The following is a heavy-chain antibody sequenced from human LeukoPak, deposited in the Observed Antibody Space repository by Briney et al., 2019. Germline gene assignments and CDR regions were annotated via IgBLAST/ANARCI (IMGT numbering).Heavy chain of an antibody. CDR1: GFTFSSYS. CDR2: ISSSSSYI. D-gene: IGHD3-22*01. Sequence: PGGSLRLSCAASGFTFSSYSMNWVRQAPGKGLEWVSSISSSSSYIYYADSVKGRFTISRDNAKNSLYLQMNSLRAEDTAVYYCARAPYYYDSSGLWGYFDYGGQGTLVTVSS. J-gene: IGHJ4*02. CDR3: ARAPYYYDSSGLWGYFDY. V-gene: IGHV3-21*01.